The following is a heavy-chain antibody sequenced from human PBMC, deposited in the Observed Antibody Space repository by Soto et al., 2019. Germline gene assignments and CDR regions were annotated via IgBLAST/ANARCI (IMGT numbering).Heavy chain of an antibody. D-gene: IGHD6-19*01. CDR3: ARDRRIAVAASLSYYFDY. CDR1: GFTFSSYG. Sequence: GGSLRLSCAASGFTFSSYGMHWVRQAPGKGLEWVAVIWYDGSNKYYADSVKGRFTISRDNSKNTLYLQMNSLRAEDTAVYYCARDRRIAVAASLSYYFDYWGQGTLVTVSS. CDR2: IWYDGSNK. V-gene: IGHV3-33*01. J-gene: IGHJ4*02.